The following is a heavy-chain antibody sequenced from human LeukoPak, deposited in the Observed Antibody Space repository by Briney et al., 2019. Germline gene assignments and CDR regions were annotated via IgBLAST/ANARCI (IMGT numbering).Heavy chain of an antibody. Sequence: ASVKDSCKASGYTFTSYGISWVRQAPGQGLEWMGWIIAYNGNTNYAQKLQGSVTITPDTSTRTAYMELRSLKSEDTAVYYCARGTMVRGVIYWFDPWGQGTLVTVSS. V-gene: IGHV1-18*04. CDR1: GYTFTSYG. D-gene: IGHD3-10*01. CDR3: ARGTMVRGVIYWFDP. CDR2: IIAYNGNT. J-gene: IGHJ5*02.